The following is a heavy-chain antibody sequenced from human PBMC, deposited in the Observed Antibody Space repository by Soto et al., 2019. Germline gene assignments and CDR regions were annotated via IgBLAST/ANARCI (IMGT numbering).Heavy chain of an antibody. Sequence: GASVEVSCKASGGTFRSYSISWVLQAPGQGLEWMGGIIPIFGTANYAQKFQGRVTITADESTSTAYMELSSLRSEDTAVYYCARRYFDWLLNRNYYYYGMDVWGQGTTVTVSS. CDR3: ARRYFDWLLNRNYYYYGMDV. J-gene: IGHJ6*02. D-gene: IGHD3-9*01. CDR1: GGTFRSYS. CDR2: IIPIFGTA. V-gene: IGHV1-69*13.